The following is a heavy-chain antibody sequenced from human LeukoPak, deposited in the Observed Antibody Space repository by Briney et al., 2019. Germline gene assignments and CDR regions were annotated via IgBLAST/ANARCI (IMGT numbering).Heavy chain of an antibody. J-gene: IGHJ6*03. V-gene: IGHV4-39*01. CDR2: IYYSGST. CDR1: GGSISSSSYY. Sequence: PSETLSLTCTVSGGSISSSSYYWGWIRQPPGKGLEWIGSIYYSGSTYYNPSLKSRVTISVDTSKNQFSLKRSSVTAADTAVYYCARHPFKADFWSGYPNSYYYYYMDVWGKGTTVTVSS. D-gene: IGHD3-3*01. CDR3: ARHPFKADFWSGYPNSYYYYYMDV.